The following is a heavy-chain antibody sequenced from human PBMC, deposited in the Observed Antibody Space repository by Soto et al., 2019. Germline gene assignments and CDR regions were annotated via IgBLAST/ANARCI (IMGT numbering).Heavy chain of an antibody. Sequence: SSVKVSCKASGGTFSSYAISWVRQAPGQGLEWMGGIIPIFGTANYAQKFQGRVTITADESKSTAYMELSSLRSEDTAVYYCARDFIGYPDLYYYYYGMDVWGQGTTVTVSS. V-gene: IGHV1-69*13. CDR1: GGTFSSYA. D-gene: IGHD5-18*01. CDR3: ARDFIGYPDLYYYYYGMDV. CDR2: IIPIFGTA. J-gene: IGHJ6*02.